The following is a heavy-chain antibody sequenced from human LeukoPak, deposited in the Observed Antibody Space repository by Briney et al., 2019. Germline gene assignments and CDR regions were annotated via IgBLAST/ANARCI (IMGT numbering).Heavy chain of an antibody. CDR3: ARRRGSWFDP. J-gene: IGHJ5*02. CDR1: GVSISSTSYY. D-gene: IGHD1-26*01. Sequence: SETLSLTCTVSGVSISSTSYYWGWIRQPPGKGLEWIASVYNTGDTQHNPFLQSRVTISVDTSKNQFSLKLKSVTAADTAVYYCARRRGSWFDPWGQGTLVTVSS. V-gene: IGHV4-39*01. CDR2: VYNTGDT.